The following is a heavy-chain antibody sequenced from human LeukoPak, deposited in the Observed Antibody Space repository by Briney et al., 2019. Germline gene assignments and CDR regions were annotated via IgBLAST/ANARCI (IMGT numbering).Heavy chain of an antibody. Sequence: GGSLRLSCAASGFTFSTYSMNWVRQAPGKGLEWVSAISGSGGSTYYADSVKGRFTISRDNSKNTLYLQMNSLRAEDTAVYYCATAPSITIFGVVMNDAFDIWGQGTMVTVSS. V-gene: IGHV3-23*01. CDR2: ISGSGGST. CDR3: ATAPSITIFGVVMNDAFDI. CDR1: GFTFSTYS. J-gene: IGHJ3*02. D-gene: IGHD3-3*01.